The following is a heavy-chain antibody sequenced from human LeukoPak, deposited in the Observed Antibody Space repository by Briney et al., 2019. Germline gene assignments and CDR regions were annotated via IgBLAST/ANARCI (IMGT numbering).Heavy chain of an antibody. V-gene: IGHV1-3*01. J-gene: IGHJ6*02. CDR3: ARDWRFYCSGGSCYSSGMDV. Sequence: ASVKVSCKASGYTFTGYAMHWVRQAPGQRLEWMGWINAGNGNTKYSQKFQGRVTITRDTSASTAYMELSSLRSEDTAVYYCARDWRFYCSGGSCYSSGMDVWGQGTTVTVSS. CDR1: GYTFTGYA. CDR2: INAGNGNT. D-gene: IGHD2-15*01.